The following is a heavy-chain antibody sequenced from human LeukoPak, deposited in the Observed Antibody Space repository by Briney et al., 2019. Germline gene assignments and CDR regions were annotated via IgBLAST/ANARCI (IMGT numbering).Heavy chain of an antibody. Sequence: SETLSLTCTASGGSISTSTYFWGWIRQPPGKGLEWVGTIYYSGSTYYNPSLKSRVTISVDTSKNQFSLKLSSVTAADTAFYYCASESVAAAAFDYWGQGTLVTVSS. J-gene: IGHJ4*02. V-gene: IGHV4-39*07. D-gene: IGHD6-13*01. CDR1: GGSISTSTYF. CDR2: IYYSGST. CDR3: ASESVAAAAFDY.